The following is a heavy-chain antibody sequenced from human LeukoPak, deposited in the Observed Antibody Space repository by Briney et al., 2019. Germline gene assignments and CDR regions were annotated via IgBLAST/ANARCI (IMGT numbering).Heavy chain of an antibody. CDR3: AREDQQLVQFYYYYYMDV. J-gene: IGHJ6*03. Sequence: PSETLSFTCSGSGGSISSYYWSWIRQPAGKELEWIGRIYPSGSNNYNPSLKSRVTMSVDTSKNQFSLKLSSVTAADTAVYYCAREDQQLVQFYYYYYMDVWGKGTTVTVSS. CDR2: IYPSGSN. V-gene: IGHV4-4*07. CDR1: GGSISSYY. D-gene: IGHD6-13*01.